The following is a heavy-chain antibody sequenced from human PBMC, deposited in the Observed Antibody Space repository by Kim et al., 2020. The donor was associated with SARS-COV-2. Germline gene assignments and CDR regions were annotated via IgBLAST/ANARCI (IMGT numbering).Heavy chain of an antibody. CDR2: IYYSGST. J-gene: IGHJ3*02. CDR1: GGSISSSSYY. V-gene: IGHV4-39*07. CDR3: ARGELRYFDWLLDAFD. Sequence: SETLSLTCTVSGGSISSSSYYWGWIRQPPGKGLEWIGSIYYSGSTYYNPSLKSRVTISVDTSKNQFSLKLSSVTAADTAVYYCARGELRYFDWLLDAFD. D-gene: IGHD3-9*01.